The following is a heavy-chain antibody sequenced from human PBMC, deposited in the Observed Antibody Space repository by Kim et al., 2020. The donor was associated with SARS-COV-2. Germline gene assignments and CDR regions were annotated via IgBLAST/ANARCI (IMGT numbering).Heavy chain of an antibody. D-gene: IGHD3-10*01. Sequence: GGSLRLSCAASGFTFSNAWMSWVRQAPGKGLEWVGRIKSKTDGGTTDYAAPVKGRFTISRDDSKNTLYLQMNSLKTEDTAVYYCTTDLRMVRGVIHKTTNWFDPWGQGTLVTVSS. V-gene: IGHV3-15*01. CDR3: TTDLRMVRGVIHKTTNWFDP. CDR2: IKSKTDGGTT. CDR1: GFTFSNAW. J-gene: IGHJ5*02.